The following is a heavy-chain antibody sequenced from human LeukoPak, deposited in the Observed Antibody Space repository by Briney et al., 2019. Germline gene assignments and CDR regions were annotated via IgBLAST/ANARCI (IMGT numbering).Heavy chain of an antibody. CDR1: GFTFGDYA. CDR2: IRSKVYGGTT. D-gene: IGHD1-26*01. V-gene: IGHV3-49*04. Sequence: QPGRTLRLSCTASGFTFGDYAMSWVRQAPGKGLEWVGFIRSKVYGGTTEYAASVKGRFTISRDDSKSIACLQMNSLKTEDTAVYYCTREWGGELRPHYYYGMDVWGQGTTVTVSS. CDR3: TREWGGELRPHYYYGMDV. J-gene: IGHJ6*02.